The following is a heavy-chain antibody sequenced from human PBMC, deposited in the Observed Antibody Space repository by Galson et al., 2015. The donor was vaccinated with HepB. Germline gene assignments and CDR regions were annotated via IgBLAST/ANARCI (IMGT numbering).Heavy chain of an antibody. D-gene: IGHD3-16*01. CDR2: INAGNGNT. CDR1: GYTFTSYA. V-gene: IGHV1-3*01. J-gene: IGHJ4*02. CDR3: ARDMGGPASFDY. Sequence: SVKVSCKASGYTFTSYAMHWVRQAPGQRLEWMGWINAGNGNTKYSQKFQGRVTITRDTSASTAYMELSSLRSEDTAVYYCARDMGGPASFDYWGQGTLVTVSS.